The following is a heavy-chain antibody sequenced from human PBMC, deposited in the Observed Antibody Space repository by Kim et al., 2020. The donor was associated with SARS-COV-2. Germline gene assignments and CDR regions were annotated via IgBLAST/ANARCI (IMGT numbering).Heavy chain of an antibody. Sequence: GGSLRLSCAASEFTFSNYGMHSVRQAPGKGLEWVAVIWFDGIKKYYADSVKGRFTISRDNSKNTLYLQMNSLRAEDTAVYYCARDGLGAASYFFDYWGQGTLVTVSS. CDR3: ARDGLGAASYFFDY. CDR1: EFTFSNYG. V-gene: IGHV3-33*08. CDR2: IWFDGIKK. D-gene: IGHD6-13*01. J-gene: IGHJ4*02.